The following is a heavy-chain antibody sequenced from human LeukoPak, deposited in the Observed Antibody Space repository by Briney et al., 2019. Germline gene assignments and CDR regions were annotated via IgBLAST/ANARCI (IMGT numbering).Heavy chain of an antibody. CDR1: GGTFSSYA. D-gene: IGHD3-22*01. Sequence: SVKVSCKASGGTFSSYAISWVRQAPGQGLEWMGGIIPIFGTANYAQKFQGRVTITADESTSTAYMELSSLRSEDTAVYYCARVPYYYDSSGYYISDYNWFDPWGQGTLVTVSS. CDR2: IIPIFGTA. V-gene: IGHV1-69*13. CDR3: ARVPYYYDSSGYYISDYNWFDP. J-gene: IGHJ5*02.